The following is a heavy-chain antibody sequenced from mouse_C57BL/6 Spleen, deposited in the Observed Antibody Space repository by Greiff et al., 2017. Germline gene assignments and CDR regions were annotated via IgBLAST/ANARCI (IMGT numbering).Heavy chain of an antibody. Sequence: VQLQQPGTELVKPGASVKLSCKATGYTFTSYWMHWVKQRPGQGLEWIGNIIPSNGGTNYNEKFKSKATLTVDKSSSTAYMQLSSLTSEDSAVYYCARWGVRRDSMDYWGQGTSVTVSS. CDR2: IIPSNGGT. D-gene: IGHD3-3*01. J-gene: IGHJ4*01. CDR1: GYTFTSYW. V-gene: IGHV1-53*01. CDR3: ARWGVRRDSMDY.